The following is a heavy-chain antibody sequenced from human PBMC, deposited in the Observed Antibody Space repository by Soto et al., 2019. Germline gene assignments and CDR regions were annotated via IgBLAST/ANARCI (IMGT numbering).Heavy chain of an antibody. Sequence: PSETLSLTCTVSGGSISSYYWSWIRQPPGKGLEWIGYIYYSGSTYYNPSLKSRVTISVDTSKNQFSLNLSSVTAADTAMYYCARDRALREYYYDSSANGMDVWGQGTTVTVSS. CDR3: ARDRALREYYYDSSANGMDV. CDR2: IYYSGST. D-gene: IGHD3-22*01. V-gene: IGHV4-59*12. J-gene: IGHJ6*02. CDR1: GGSISSYY.